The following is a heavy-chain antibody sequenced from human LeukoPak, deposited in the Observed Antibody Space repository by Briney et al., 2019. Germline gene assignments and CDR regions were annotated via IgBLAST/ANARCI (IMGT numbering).Heavy chain of an antibody. J-gene: IGHJ3*02. CDR3: AREGPLGYCSSTSCYGAFDI. D-gene: IGHD2-2*01. Sequence: PGGSLRLSCAASGFTFSSYGMHWVRQAPGKGLEWVAVIWYDGSNKYYADSAKGRFTISRDNSKNTLYLQMNSLRAEDTAVYYCAREGPLGYCSSTSCYGAFDIWGQGTMVTVSS. CDR1: GFTFSSYG. V-gene: IGHV3-33*01. CDR2: IWYDGSNK.